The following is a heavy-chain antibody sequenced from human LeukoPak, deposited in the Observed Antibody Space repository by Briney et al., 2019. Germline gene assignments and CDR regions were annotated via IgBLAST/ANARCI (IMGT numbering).Heavy chain of an antibody. D-gene: IGHD6-19*01. CDR2: INPNSGGT. CDR3: ARDHSGSGWN. CDR1: GYTFTGYY. Sequence: GASVKVSCKASGYTFTGYYMHWVRQAPGQGLERMGWINPNSGGTSYAQKFQGRVTMARDTSISTAYMELSRLRSDDTAVYYCARDHSGSGWNWGQGTLVTVSS. J-gene: IGHJ4*02. V-gene: IGHV1-2*02.